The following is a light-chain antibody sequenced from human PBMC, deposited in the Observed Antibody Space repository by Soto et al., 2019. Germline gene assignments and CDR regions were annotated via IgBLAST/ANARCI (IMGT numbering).Light chain of an antibody. CDR1: QSVSSY. J-gene: IGKJ4*01. Sequence: EIVLTQSPATLSLSPGERATLSCRASQSVSSYLAWYQQKPGQAPRLLIYDASNRATGIPARFSGSGSGTDFTLTISSLEPEDFATYYCLQYDNFPLTFGGGATVEIK. CDR3: LQYDNFPLT. V-gene: IGKV3-11*01. CDR2: DAS.